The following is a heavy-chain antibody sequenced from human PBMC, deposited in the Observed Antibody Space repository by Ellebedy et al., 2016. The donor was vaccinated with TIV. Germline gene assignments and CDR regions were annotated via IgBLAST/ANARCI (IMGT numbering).Heavy chain of an antibody. D-gene: IGHD1-1*01. Sequence: GSLRLSXAVSGGSISSSNWWSWVRQPPGKGLEWIGEIYHSGSTNYNPSLKSRVTISVDKSKNQFSLKLSSVTAADTAVYYCARIIQWNDDAFDIWGQGTMVTVSS. V-gene: IGHV4-4*02. CDR3: ARIIQWNDDAFDI. CDR2: IYHSGST. J-gene: IGHJ3*02. CDR1: GGSISSSNW.